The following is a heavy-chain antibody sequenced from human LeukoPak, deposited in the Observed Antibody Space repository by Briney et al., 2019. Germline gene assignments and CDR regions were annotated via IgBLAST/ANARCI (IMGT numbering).Heavy chain of an antibody. V-gene: IGHV4-59*01. CDR2: IYYSGST. J-gene: IGHJ3*02. CDR3: ARDSTPYSSGWYRDAFDI. CDR1: GGSISSYY. D-gene: IGHD6-19*01. Sequence: SETLSLTCTVSGGSISSYYWSWIRQPPAKGLEWMGYIYYSGSTNYNPYLKSRVTISVDTSKNQFSLKLSSVTAADTAVYYCARDSTPYSSGWYRDAFDIWGQGTMVTVSS.